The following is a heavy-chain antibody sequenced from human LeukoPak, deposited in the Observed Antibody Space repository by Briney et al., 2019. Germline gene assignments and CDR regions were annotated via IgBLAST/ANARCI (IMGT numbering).Heavy chain of an antibody. Sequence: GESLRLSCAASGFTFSSYAMSWVRQAPGKGLEWVSAISGSGGSTYYADSVKGRFTISRDNSKNTLYLQMNSLRAEDTAVYYCAKGADDSSGYYWFDYWGQGTLVTVSS. CDR1: GFTFSSYA. J-gene: IGHJ4*02. CDR3: AKGADDSSGYYWFDY. CDR2: ISGSGGST. V-gene: IGHV3-23*01. D-gene: IGHD3-22*01.